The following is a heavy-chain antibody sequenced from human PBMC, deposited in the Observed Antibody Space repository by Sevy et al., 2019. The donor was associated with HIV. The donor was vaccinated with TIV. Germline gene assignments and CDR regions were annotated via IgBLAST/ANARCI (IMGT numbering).Heavy chain of an antibody. CDR1: GGSITSLY. Sequence: SETLSLTCTVSGGSITSLYWNWIRQPPGKGLEWIANIYYNGHINYNPSLKSRLTISLDTSKNQFSLMLSSVTAADTAMYYCACEIAWGRGYSWGQGTLVTVSS. J-gene: IGHJ4*02. CDR2: IYYNGHI. V-gene: IGHV4-59*11. D-gene: IGHD2-21*01. CDR3: ACEIAWGRGYS.